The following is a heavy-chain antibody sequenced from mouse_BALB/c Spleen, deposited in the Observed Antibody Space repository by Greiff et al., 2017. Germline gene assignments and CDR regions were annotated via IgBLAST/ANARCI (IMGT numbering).Heavy chain of an antibody. V-gene: IGHV7-3*02. Sequence: DVQLVESGGGLVQPGGSLRLSCATSGFTFTDYYMSWVRQPPGKALEWLGFIRNKANGYTTEYSASVKGRFTISRDNSQSILYLQMNTLRAEDSATYYCARNYGDYFDYWGQGTTLTVSS. CDR1: GFTFTDYY. J-gene: IGHJ2*01. CDR2: IRNKANGYTT. D-gene: IGHD1-1*01. CDR3: ARNYGDYFDY.